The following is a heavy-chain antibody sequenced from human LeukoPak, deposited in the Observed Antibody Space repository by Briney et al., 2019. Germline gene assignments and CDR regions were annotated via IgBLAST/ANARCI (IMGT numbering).Heavy chain of an antibody. J-gene: IGHJ1*01. D-gene: IGHD3-10*01. Sequence: PSETLSLTCTVSGGSISSYYWSWIRQPAGKGLEWIGRIYTSGSTNYNPSLKSRVTISVDTSKNQFSLKLSSVTAADTAVYYCARHYGSGSYSAEYFQHWGQGTLVTVSS. V-gene: IGHV4-4*07. CDR1: GGSISSYY. CDR2: IYTSGST. CDR3: ARHYGSGSYSAEYFQH.